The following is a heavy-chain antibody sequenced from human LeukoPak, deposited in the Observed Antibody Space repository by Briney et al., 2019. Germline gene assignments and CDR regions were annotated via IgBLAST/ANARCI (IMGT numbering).Heavy chain of an antibody. CDR3: ARGSSGWYYFAY. J-gene: IGHJ4*02. CDR1: GATFSSYT. CDR2: IILIFGTA. V-gene: IGHV1-69*06. D-gene: IGHD6-19*01. Sequence: GSSVKLSCKASGATFSSYTISWVRHAPGQGLELMGGIILIFGTANYSQKFQGRVTITADKSTSTAYMELSSLRSEDTAAYYCARGSSGWYYFAYWGQGTLVTVSS.